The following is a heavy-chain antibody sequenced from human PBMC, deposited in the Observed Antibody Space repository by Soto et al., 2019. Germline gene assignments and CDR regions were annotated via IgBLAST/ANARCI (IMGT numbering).Heavy chain of an antibody. J-gene: IGHJ4*02. Sequence: EVQVLESGGGLVQPGGSLRLSCAASGFTFSSYAMSWVRQAPGKGMEWVSAISGRTGSTSYADSVKGRFTISRANSRNTLYLQMTSLRAEDTAVYYCGVQYDYWGQGTLVTVSS. CDR1: GFTFSSYA. V-gene: IGHV3-23*01. CDR2: ISGRTGST. CDR3: GVQYDY. D-gene: IGHD1-1*01.